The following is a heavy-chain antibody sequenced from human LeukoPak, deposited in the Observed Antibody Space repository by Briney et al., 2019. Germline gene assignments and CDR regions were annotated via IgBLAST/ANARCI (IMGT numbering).Heavy chain of an antibody. V-gene: IGHV1-8*01. CDR2: MNPNSGNT. CDR1: GYTFTSYD. CDR3: ARGRHPGPTWISEY. Sequence: ASVKVSCKASGYTFTSYDINWVRQATGQGLEWMGWMNPNSGNTGYAQKFQGRVTMTRNTSISTAYMELSSLRSEDTAVYYCARGRHPGPTWISEYWGQGTLVTVSS. J-gene: IGHJ4*02. D-gene: IGHD5-12*01.